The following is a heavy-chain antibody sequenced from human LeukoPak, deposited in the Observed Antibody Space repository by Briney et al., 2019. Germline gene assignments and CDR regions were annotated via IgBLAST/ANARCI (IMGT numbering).Heavy chain of an antibody. CDR2: IYSAGGT. V-gene: IGHV3-53*01. Sequence: PGGSLRLSCAASGFTIAKKYMNWVRQAPGKGLDWVSLIYSAGGTSYADSVKGRFTTSKDNSKNTLYLQMNRLRLEDTAVYYCASSNCDGDCYLDYWGQGTLVTVSS. CDR3: ASSNCDGDCYLDY. CDR1: GFTIAKKY. J-gene: IGHJ4*02. D-gene: IGHD2-21*02.